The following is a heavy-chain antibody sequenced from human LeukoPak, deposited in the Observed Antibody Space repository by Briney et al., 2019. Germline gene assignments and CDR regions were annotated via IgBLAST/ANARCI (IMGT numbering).Heavy chain of an antibody. V-gene: IGHV3-48*04. Sequence: GGSLRLSCAASGFTFSSYSMNWVRQAPGKGLEWVSYISGSSSIIYYADSVKGRFTISRDNAKNSLYLQMNSLRAEDTAVYYCARDGRYGGFVDYWGQGTLVTVSS. CDR3: ARDGRYGGFVDY. J-gene: IGHJ4*02. CDR2: ISGSSSII. CDR1: GFTFSSYS. D-gene: IGHD3-9*01.